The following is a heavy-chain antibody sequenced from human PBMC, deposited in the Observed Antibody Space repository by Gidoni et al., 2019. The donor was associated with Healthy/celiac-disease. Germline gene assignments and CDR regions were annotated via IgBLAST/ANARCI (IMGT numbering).Heavy chain of an antibody. CDR2: IKRNTNGGTT. CDR3: TTEDIVSPWN. Sequence: EVQLVESGGALVKPGGSLTRSCAASGFTFSNAWMSWVRKGPGKGREGVGRIKRNTNGGTTDYGAPVKGVFTIKREDSKNTLYLKMNSLKTEYTAGYYCTTEDIVSPWNWGQGTLVTVSS. D-gene: IGHD5-12*01. CDR1: GFTFSNAW. J-gene: IGHJ4*02. V-gene: IGHV3-15*02.